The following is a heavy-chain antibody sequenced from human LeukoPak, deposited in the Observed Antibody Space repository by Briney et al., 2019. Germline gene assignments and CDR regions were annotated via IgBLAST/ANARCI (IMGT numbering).Heavy chain of an antibody. D-gene: IGHD2-8*01. V-gene: IGHV4-34*01. Sequence: SETLSLTCAVYGGSFSGYYWSWIRQPPGKGLEWIGEINHSGSTNYNPSLKSRVTISVDTSKNQFSLKLSSVTAADTAVYYCARASEANFDYWGQGTLVTVSS. J-gene: IGHJ4*02. CDR3: ARASEANFDY. CDR2: INHSGST. CDR1: GGSFSGYY.